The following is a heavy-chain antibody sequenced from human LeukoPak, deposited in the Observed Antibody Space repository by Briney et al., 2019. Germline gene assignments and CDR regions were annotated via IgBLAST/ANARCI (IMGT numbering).Heavy chain of an antibody. V-gene: IGHV3-23*01. Sequence: GGSLRLSCAVSGVIFSQYTMTWVRQAPGKGLEWASSINGSGDATKYADSVMGRFTISRDNSKNTVSLQMNSLRAEDTAVYYCAKSDCGSDGCKLLNYWGQGTLVTASS. CDR2: INGSGDAT. D-gene: IGHD2-21*01. CDR3: AKSDCGSDGCKLLNY. J-gene: IGHJ4*02. CDR1: GVIFSQYT.